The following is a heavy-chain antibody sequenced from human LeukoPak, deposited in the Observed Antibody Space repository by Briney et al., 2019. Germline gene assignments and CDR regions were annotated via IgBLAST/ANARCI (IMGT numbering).Heavy chain of an antibody. Sequence: PGGSLRLSCAASGFTFSSYAMSWVRQAPGKGLEWVGRIKSKTDGGTTDYAAPVKGRFTISRDDSKNTLYLQMNSLKTEDTAVYYCTTHANYDFWSGYYLYWGQGTLVTVSS. CDR3: TTHANYDFWSGYYLY. CDR2: IKSKTDGGTT. D-gene: IGHD3-3*01. J-gene: IGHJ4*02. V-gene: IGHV3-15*01. CDR1: GFTFSSYA.